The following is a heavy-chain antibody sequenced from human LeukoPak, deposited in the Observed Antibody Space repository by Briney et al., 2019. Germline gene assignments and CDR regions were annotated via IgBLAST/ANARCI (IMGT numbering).Heavy chain of an antibody. J-gene: IGHJ6*03. V-gene: IGHV1-69*05. Sequence: SVKVSCKASGGTFSSYAISWVRQAPGQGLEWMGGIIPIFGTANYAQKFQGRVTITTDESTSTAYMELSSLRSEDTAVYYCARGRPIFHYYYYMDAWGKGTTVTVSS. CDR2: IIPIFGTA. CDR3: ARGRPIFHYYYYMDA. D-gene: IGHD3-3*01. CDR1: GGTFSSYA.